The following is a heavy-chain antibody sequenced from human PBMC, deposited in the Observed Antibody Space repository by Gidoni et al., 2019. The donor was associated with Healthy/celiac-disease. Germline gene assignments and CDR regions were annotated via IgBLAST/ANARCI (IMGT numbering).Heavy chain of an antibody. V-gene: IGHV1-69*01. CDR3: ASSYGDYEIQEDFDY. CDR1: GGTFSSYA. CDR2: IIPIFGTA. Sequence: QVQLLQSGAEVKKPGSSVKVSCTASGGTFSSYAISWVRQAPGQGLEWMGGIIPIFGTANYEQKFQGRVTITADESTRTAYMELSSLRSEDTAVYYCASSYGDYEIQEDFDYWGQGTLVTVSS. D-gene: IGHD4-17*01. J-gene: IGHJ4*02.